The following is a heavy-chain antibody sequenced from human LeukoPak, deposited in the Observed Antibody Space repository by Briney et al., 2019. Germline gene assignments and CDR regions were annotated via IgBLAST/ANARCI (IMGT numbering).Heavy chain of an antibody. V-gene: IGHV1-18*01. D-gene: IGHD6-19*01. Sequence: ASVTVSCKASGYTFTSYGISWVRQAPGQGLEWMGWISAYNGNTNYAQKLQGRVTMTTDTSTSTAYMELRSLRSDDTAVYYCARRPVSGWRWEYYFDYWGQGTLVTVSS. J-gene: IGHJ4*02. CDR3: ARRPVSGWRWEYYFDY. CDR2: ISAYNGNT. CDR1: GYTFTSYG.